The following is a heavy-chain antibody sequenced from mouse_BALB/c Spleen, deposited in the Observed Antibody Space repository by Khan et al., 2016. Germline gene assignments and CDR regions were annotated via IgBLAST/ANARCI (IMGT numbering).Heavy chain of an antibody. D-gene: IGHD2-12*01. CDR2: IWADGRT. CDR3: SSDYDGFAY. Sequence: VQLQESGPGLVAPSQSLSITRTVSGFSLTGYGVNWVRQPPGKGLEWLGKIWADGRTDYNSALKSRVSISKDNSKSQVVLKMNSLQTDDTANYYCSSDYDGFAYWGQGTLVIVSA. CDR1: GFSLTGYG. V-gene: IGHV2-6-7*01. J-gene: IGHJ3*01.